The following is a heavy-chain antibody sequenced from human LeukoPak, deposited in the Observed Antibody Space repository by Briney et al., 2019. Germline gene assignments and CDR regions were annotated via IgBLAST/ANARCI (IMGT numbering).Heavy chain of an antibody. V-gene: IGHV3-53*01. CDR1: GFTVSSNY. D-gene: IGHD3-22*01. J-gene: IGHJ4*02. CDR2: IYSGGST. CDR3: GRGSSGYLHL. Sequence: GGSLRLSCAASGFTVSSNYMSWVRQAPGKGLEWVSVIYSGGSTYYADSVKGRFTISRDNSKNTVYLQMNSLRAEDTAVYYCGRGSSGYLHLWGQGTLVTVSS.